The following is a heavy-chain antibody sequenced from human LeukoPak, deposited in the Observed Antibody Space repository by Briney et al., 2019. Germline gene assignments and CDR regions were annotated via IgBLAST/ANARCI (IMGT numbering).Heavy chain of an antibody. CDR3: AREEFQNYYGSGSYSFDY. CDR1: GGSISSYY. CDR2: IYHSGKS. D-gene: IGHD3-10*01. V-gene: IGHV4-38-2*02. J-gene: IGHJ4*02. Sequence: SETLSLTCTVSGGSISSYYWSWIRQPPGKGLEWIASIYHSGKSYYNPALKSRVTISVDTSKNQFSLKLSSVTAADTAVYYCAREEFQNYYGSGSYSFDYWGQGTLVTVSS.